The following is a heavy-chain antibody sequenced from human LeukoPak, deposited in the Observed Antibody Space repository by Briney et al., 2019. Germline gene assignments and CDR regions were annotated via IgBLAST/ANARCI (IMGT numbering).Heavy chain of an antibody. V-gene: IGHV4-38-2*02. D-gene: IGHD2-8*01. CDR1: GYSISSGYY. CDR3: ARQRVYAYFDY. J-gene: IGHJ4*02. CDR2: IYYSGST. Sequence: PSETLSLTCTVSGYSISSGYYWGWIRQPPGKGLEWIGSIYYSGSTYYNPSLRSRVTISVDTSKNQFSLKLSSVTAADTAVYYCARQRVYAYFDYWGQGTLVTVSS.